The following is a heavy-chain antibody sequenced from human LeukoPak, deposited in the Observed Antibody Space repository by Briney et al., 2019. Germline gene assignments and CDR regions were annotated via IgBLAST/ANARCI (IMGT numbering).Heavy chain of an antibody. Sequence: GGSLRLSCAASGFTFSTYWMHWVRQAPGKGLVWVSRISGDGTTTSYADSVKGRFTISRDNAKSTLYLQMNSLRAADAAVYYCARVLYNWNDCLDYWGQGTLVTVSS. J-gene: IGHJ4*02. D-gene: IGHD1-20*01. CDR3: ARVLYNWNDCLDY. V-gene: IGHV3-74*01. CDR2: ISGDGTTT. CDR1: GFTFSTYW.